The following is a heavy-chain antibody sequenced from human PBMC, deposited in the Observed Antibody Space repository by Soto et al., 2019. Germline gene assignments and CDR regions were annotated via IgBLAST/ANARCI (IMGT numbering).Heavy chain of an antibody. CDR1: GGTFSSYA. CDR2: IIPIFGTA. CDR3: AGSMVRGVIIATFFYYYGMDV. J-gene: IGHJ6*02. D-gene: IGHD3-10*01. V-gene: IGHV1-69*01. Sequence: QVQLVQSGAEVKKPGSSVKVSCKASGGTFSSYAISWVRQAPGQGLEWMGGIIPIFGTANYAQKFQGRVMITADESTSTAYMELSSLRSEDTAVYYCAGSMVRGVIIATFFYYYGMDVWGQGTTVTVSS.